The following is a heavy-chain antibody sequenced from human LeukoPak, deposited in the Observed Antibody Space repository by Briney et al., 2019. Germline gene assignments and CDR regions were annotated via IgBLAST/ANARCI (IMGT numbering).Heavy chain of an antibody. J-gene: IGHJ4*02. D-gene: IGHD2-8*01. CDR3: ARGGSPWGMVYAKGYYFDY. CDR2: IYYSGST. V-gene: IGHV4-59*01. Sequence: SETLSLTCNVSGGSISSYYCSWIRQPPWKGLEWIGYIYYSGSTNYNPSLKSRVTISVDTSKNQFSLKLSSVTAADTDVYYCARGGSPWGMVYAKGYYFDYWGQGTLVTVSS. CDR1: GGSISSYY.